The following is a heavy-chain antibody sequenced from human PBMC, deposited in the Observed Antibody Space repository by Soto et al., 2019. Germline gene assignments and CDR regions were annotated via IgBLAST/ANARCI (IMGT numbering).Heavy chain of an antibody. J-gene: IGHJ4*02. D-gene: IGHD3-3*01. CDR3: ARGRPVDFWGGDDTRSRPRIFDY. V-gene: IGHV1-46*01. Sequence: ASVKVSCKASGYTFTSYYMHWVRQAPGQGLEWMGIINPSGGSTSYAQKFQGRVTMTRDTSTSTVYMELSSLRSEDTAVYYCARGRPVDFWGGDDTRSRPRIFDYWGQGTMVTVSS. CDR1: GYTFTSYY. CDR2: INPSGGST.